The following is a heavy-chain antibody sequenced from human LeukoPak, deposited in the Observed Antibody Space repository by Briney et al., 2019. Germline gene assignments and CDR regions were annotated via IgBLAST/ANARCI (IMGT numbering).Heavy chain of an antibody. J-gene: IGHJ4*02. CDR1: GFTFSTFA. V-gene: IGHV3-23*01. D-gene: IGHD1-26*01. Sequence: GGSLRLSCAASGFTFSTFAMIWVRQPPGKGLEWVSSIFPSGGEIHYADSVRGRFTISRDNSKSTLSLQMNSLRAEDTAIYYCAKSIVNSGTYIPFDYWGQGTLVTVSS. CDR2: IFPSGGEI. CDR3: AKSIVNSGTYIPFDY.